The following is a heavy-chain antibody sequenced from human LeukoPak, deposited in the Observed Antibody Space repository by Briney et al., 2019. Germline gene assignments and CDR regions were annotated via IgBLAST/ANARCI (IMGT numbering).Heavy chain of an antibody. V-gene: IGHV4-34*01. Sequence: PSETLSLTCAVYGGSFSGYYWSWIRQPPGKGLEWIGEINHSGSTNYNPSLKSRVTISVDTSKNQFSLKLSSVTAADTAVYYCARAAYSSSWSVFGYWGQGTLVTVSS. CDR2: INHSGST. D-gene: IGHD6-6*01. CDR3: ARAAYSSSWSVFGY. J-gene: IGHJ4*02. CDR1: GGSFSGYY.